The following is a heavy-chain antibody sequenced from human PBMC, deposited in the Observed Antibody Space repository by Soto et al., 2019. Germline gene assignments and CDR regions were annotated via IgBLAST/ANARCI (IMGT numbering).Heavy chain of an antibody. J-gene: IGHJ5*02. CDR2: MNPNSGNT. Sequence: ASVKVSCKASGYTFTSYDINWVRQATGQGLEWMGWMNPNSGNTGYAQKFQGRVTMTRNTSISTAYMELSSLRSEDTAVYYCARGIYSSGWYNWFDPWGQGTLVTVSS. V-gene: IGHV1-8*01. D-gene: IGHD6-19*01. CDR3: ARGIYSSGWYNWFDP. CDR1: GYTFTSYD.